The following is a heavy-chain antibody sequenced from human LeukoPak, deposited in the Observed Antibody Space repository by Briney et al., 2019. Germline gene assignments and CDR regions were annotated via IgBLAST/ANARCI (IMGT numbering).Heavy chain of an antibody. CDR1: GFIFSGYS. D-gene: IGHD3-10*01. CDR3: ARVGGALLWFGELWD. V-gene: IGHV3-21*06. J-gene: IGHJ4*02. Sequence: PGGSLRLSCAASGFIFSGYSMNWVRQAPGKGLEWVSSISSSGSYIYYADSVKGRFTISRDNAKNSLYLQMNSLRAEDTAVYYCARVGGALLWFGELWDWGQGTLVTVSS. CDR2: ISSSGSYI.